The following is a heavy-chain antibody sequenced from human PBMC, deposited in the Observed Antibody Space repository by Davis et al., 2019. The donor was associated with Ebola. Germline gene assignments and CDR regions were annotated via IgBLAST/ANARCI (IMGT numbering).Heavy chain of an antibody. CDR1: GFTFISAW. D-gene: IGHD3-10*01. CDR3: TKGMTMVRGIIKEVDY. J-gene: IGHJ4*02. V-gene: IGHV3-15*01. Sequence: GGSLRLSCAASGFTFISAWMSWVRQAPGKGLEWVGRIKSNTDGGTADYGAPVKGRFSISRDDSKNTVYLQMNSLKTEDTAVYYCTKGMTMVRGIIKEVDYWGQGTLVTVSS. CDR2: IKSNTDGGTA.